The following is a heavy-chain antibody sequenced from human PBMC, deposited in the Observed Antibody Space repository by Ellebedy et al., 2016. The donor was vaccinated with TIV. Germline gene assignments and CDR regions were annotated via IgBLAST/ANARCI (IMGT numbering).Heavy chain of an antibody. J-gene: IGHJ4*02. CDR2: LTHSGRT. D-gene: IGHD1-1*01. Sequence: SETLSLXXAVDGGSIRGFSWSWIRQSPDKGLEWIGELTHSGRTNYNPSLMGRVTISGDTSQSQVSLSLTSVTAADTAVYYCARGYLIRSTWILDIWGQGNPVTVSS. V-gene: IGHV4-34*01. CDR3: ARGYLIRSTWILDI. CDR1: GGSIRGFS.